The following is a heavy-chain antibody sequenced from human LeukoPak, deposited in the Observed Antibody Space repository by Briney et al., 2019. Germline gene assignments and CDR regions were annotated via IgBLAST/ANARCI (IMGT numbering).Heavy chain of an antibody. Sequence: PSETLSLTCAVYGGSLSAYYWTWIRQPPGKGLEWIGEINHGGSTNYNPPLKSRVTISIDTSKNQFSLKLSSVTAADTAFYYCARYLDYGGNSRVFQHWGQGTLVTVSS. D-gene: IGHD4-23*01. CDR3: ARYLDYGGNSRVFQH. J-gene: IGHJ1*01. CDR2: INHGGST. CDR1: GGSLSAYY. V-gene: IGHV4-34*01.